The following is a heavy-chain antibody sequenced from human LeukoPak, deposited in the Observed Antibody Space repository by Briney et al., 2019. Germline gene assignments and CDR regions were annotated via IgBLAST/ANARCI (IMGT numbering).Heavy chain of an antibody. CDR2: IKQDGSGK. CDR1: GFIFSSYW. D-gene: IGHD2-15*01. Sequence: RTGGSLRLSCAASGFIFSSYWMSWVRQAPGKGLEWVANIKQDGSGKYYVDSLKGRFTISRDNAKNSLNLQINSLGAEDTAVYYCARDCRGGSCVYNWLDSWGQGTLVTVSS. V-gene: IGHV3-7*01. J-gene: IGHJ5*01. CDR3: ARDCRGGSCVYNWLDS.